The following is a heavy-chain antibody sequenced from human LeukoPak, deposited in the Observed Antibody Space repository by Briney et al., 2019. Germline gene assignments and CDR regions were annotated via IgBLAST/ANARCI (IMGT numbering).Heavy chain of an antibody. CDR3: AKGGYSGYDFDAFDI. Sequence: PGGSLRLSCAASGFTFSTYAMSWVRQAPGKGLEWVSAISGSGGSTYYADSVKGRFTISRDNSKNTLYLQMNSLRAEDTAVYYCAKGGYSGYDFDAFDIWGQGTMVTVSS. D-gene: IGHD5-12*01. CDR1: GFTFSTYA. CDR2: ISGSGGST. V-gene: IGHV3-23*01. J-gene: IGHJ3*02.